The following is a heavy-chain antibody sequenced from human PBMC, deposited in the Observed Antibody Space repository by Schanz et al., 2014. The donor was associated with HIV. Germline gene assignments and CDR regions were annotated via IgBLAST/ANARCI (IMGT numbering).Heavy chain of an antibody. J-gene: IGHJ6*02. CDR2: ISGSSIT. CDR1: GFTFVDCA. Sequence: EVQLVESGGGSVQPGRSLRLSCEASGFTFVDCAMHWVRQVPEKGLEWVSAISGSSITYSADSVKGRFTISRDNSKNTLYLQMNSLRAEDTAVYFCANTEFPYSSSSDYYYGMDVWGQGTTVTVSS. D-gene: IGHD6-6*01. CDR3: ANTEFPYSSSSDYYYGMDV. V-gene: IGHV3-23*04.